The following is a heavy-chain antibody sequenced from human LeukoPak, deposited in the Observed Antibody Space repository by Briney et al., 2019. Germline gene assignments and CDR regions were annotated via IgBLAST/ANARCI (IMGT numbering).Heavy chain of an antibody. CDR2: ISGSGGTT. D-gene: IGHD3-10*02. CDR1: GFTFRSYA. V-gene: IGHV3-23*01. J-gene: IGHJ6*04. Sequence: GGSLRLSCAASGFTFRSYAMNWVRQAPGKGLEWVSGISGSGGTTYYADSVKGRFTISRDNAKNSLYLQMNSLRAEDTAVYYCAELGITMIGGVWGKGTTVTISS. CDR3: AELGITMIGGV.